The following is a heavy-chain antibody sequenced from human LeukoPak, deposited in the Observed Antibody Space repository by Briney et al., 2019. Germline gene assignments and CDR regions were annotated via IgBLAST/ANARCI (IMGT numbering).Heavy chain of an antibody. V-gene: IGHV4-59*01. D-gene: IGHD6-19*01. J-gene: IGHJ4*02. CDR1: GDSISSYY. Sequence: PSETLSLTCTVSGDSISSYYWSWIRQPPGKGLEWIGYIYYSGSTNYNPSLKSRVTISVDTSKNQFSLKLSFVTAADTAVYYCARGRAWYMGYWGQGTLVTVSS. CDR3: ARGRAWYMGY. CDR2: IYYSGST.